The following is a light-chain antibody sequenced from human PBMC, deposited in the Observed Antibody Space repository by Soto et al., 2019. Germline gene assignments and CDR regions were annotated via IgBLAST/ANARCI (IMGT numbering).Light chain of an antibody. V-gene: IGKV3-20*01. CDR1: QSVSSY. J-gene: IGKJ1*01. CDR3: HQYGTSPQT. CDR2: GAS. Sequence: EIVLTQSPATLSLSPGERATLSCRASQSVSSYLAWYQQKPGQAPRLLIYGASSRATGIPDRFSGSGSGTDFTLTISGLEPADFAVYFCHQYGTSPQTFGQGTKVDIK.